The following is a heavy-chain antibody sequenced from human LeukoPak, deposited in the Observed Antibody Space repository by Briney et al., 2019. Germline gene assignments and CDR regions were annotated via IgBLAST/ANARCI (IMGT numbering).Heavy chain of an antibody. J-gene: IGHJ4*02. CDR1: GYTFTAYY. Sequence: ASVKVSCKASGYTFTAYYLHWVRQAPGQGLDWMGWINPNSGGTNLAQKFQGRVTMARDTSISTAYMELSSLTSDDTAVYYCARDLDFGALDYWGQGTLVTVSS. CDR3: ARDLDFGALDY. CDR2: INPNSGGT. D-gene: IGHD3-10*01. V-gene: IGHV1-2*02.